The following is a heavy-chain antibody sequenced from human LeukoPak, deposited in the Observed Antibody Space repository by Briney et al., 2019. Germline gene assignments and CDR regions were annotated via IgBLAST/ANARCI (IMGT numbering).Heavy chain of an antibody. CDR2: IYYSGST. J-gene: IGHJ4*02. V-gene: IGHV4-31*03. CDR1: GGSISSGGYY. D-gene: IGHD3-3*01. Sequence: SQTLSLTCTVSGGSISSGGYYWSWIRQHPGKGLEWIGYIYYSGSTYYNPSLKSRVTISVDTSKNQFSLKLSSVTAADTAVYYCARLGAGPTYYDFWGGYSSFYFDYWGQGTLVTVSS. CDR3: ARLGAGPTYYDFWGGYSSFYFDY.